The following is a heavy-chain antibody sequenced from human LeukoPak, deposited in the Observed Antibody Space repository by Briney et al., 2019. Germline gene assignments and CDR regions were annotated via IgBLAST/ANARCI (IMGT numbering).Heavy chain of an antibody. Sequence: PGGSLRLSCAASGFTFSSYEMNWVRQAPGKGLEWVSYVSSSGSTIYYADSVKGRFTISRDNSKNTLYLQMNSLRAEDTAVYYCAKVSPIFDYWGQGTLVTVSS. CDR3: AKVSPIFDY. CDR2: VSSSGSTI. V-gene: IGHV3-48*03. CDR1: GFTFSSYE. J-gene: IGHJ4*02.